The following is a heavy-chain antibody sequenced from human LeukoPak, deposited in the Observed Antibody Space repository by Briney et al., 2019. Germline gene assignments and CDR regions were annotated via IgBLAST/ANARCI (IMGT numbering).Heavy chain of an antibody. CDR3: ARDLSEKYSIDY. V-gene: IGHV3-30-3*01. D-gene: IGHD2/OR15-2a*01. CDR1: GFTFSSYA. J-gene: IGHJ4*02. CDR2: ISYDGRIK. Sequence: GGSLRLSCAASGFTFSSYAIHWVRQAPGKGLEWVSFISYDGRIKYYADSVKGRLTISRDNSKNTLSLQMNSLRAEDTAIYYCARDLSEKYSIDYWGQGTLVTVSS.